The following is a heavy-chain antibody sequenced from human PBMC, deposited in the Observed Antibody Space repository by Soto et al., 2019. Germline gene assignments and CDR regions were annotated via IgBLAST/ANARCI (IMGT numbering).Heavy chain of an antibody. D-gene: IGHD3-3*01. CDR3: ARFNDFWSGYLDY. CDR2: IWYDGSNK. CDR1: GFTFSSYG. V-gene: IGHV3-33*01. Sequence: GGSLRLSCAASGFTFSSYGMHWVRQAPGKGLEWVAVIWYDGSNKYYADSVKGRFTISRDNSKNTLYLQMNSLRAEDTAVYYCARFNDFWSGYLDYWGQGTLVTVSS. J-gene: IGHJ4*02.